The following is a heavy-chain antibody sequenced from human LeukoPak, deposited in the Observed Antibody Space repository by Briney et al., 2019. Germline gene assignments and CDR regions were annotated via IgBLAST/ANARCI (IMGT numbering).Heavy chain of an antibody. CDR1: RYTFTSYV. J-gene: IGHJ4*02. CDR3: ARGLGYSSGWYEVMGYYFDY. Sequence: SVTVSCKSSRYTFTSYVINGVRQAGGQGLEGMGWMNPNSCNTVYAQKFQGRVTMTRNTSISTAYMELSSLRSEDTDVYYCARGLGYSSGWYEVMGYYFDYWGQGTLVTVSS. CDR2: MNPNSCNT. V-gene: IGHV1-8*01. D-gene: IGHD6-19*01.